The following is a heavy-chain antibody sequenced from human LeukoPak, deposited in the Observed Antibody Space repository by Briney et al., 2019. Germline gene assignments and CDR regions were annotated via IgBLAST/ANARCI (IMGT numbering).Heavy chain of an antibody. J-gene: IGHJ4*02. CDR2: ISAGGGST. D-gene: IGHD4-4*01. CDR1: GFIFSSYA. CDR3: AKGDGVSSNYPNFDY. V-gene: IGHV3-23*01. Sequence: GGSLRLSCAASGFIFSSYAMSWVRQAPGKGLEWVSAISAGGGSTYYADSVKGRFTVSRDNSKNTLYLQMSGLRAEDTAVYYCAKGDGVSSNYPNFDYWGQGTLVTVSS.